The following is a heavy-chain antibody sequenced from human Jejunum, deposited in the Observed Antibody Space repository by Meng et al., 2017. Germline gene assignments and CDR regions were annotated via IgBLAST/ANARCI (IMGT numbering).Heavy chain of an antibody. CDR1: GVSPTAPFY. V-gene: IGHV4-4*02. Sequence: GQLQDSGPRLVNPSGTLSLTCTVSGVSPTAPFYWTWIRQAPGKGLEWIGEVWPSGATYYNPSLSSRITISIDTSNNQFSLEVAFLTAADTAVYYCARAIRERYFDSWGQGTLVTASS. CDR2: VWPSGAT. D-gene: IGHD1-14*01. J-gene: IGHJ4*02. CDR3: ARAIRERYFDS.